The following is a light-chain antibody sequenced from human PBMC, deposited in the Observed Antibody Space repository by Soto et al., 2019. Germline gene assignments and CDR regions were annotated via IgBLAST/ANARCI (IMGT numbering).Light chain of an antibody. V-gene: IGKV1-5*03. CDR2: QAS. J-gene: IGKJ1*01. CDR1: QSIRSW. CDR3: QQYNSYPWT. Sequence: DIQMTQSPSTLSASVGDRVTITCRASQSIRSWLAWYQQKPGKAPNLLIYQASNLKSGVPSRFSGSGSGTEYTLTISSLQPDDFETYYGQQYNSYPWTFGLGTKVEIK.